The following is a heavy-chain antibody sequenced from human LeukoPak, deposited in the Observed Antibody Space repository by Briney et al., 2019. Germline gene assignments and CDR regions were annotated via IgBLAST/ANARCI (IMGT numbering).Heavy chain of an antibody. CDR1: GFTFSDYY. CDR3: ARTNYDFWSGYYEDY. J-gene: IGHJ4*02. Sequence: GSLRLSCAASGFTFSDYYMSWIRQAPGKGLEWVSYISSSGSTIYYADSVKGRFTISRDNAKNSLYLQLNSLRAEDTAVYYCARTNYDFWSGYYEDYWGQGTLVTVSS. D-gene: IGHD3-3*01. CDR2: ISSSGSTI. V-gene: IGHV3-11*01.